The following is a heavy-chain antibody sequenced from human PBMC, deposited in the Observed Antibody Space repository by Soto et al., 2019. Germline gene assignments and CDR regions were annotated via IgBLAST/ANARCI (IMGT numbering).Heavy chain of an antibody. CDR1: GGSISSYY. J-gene: IGHJ3*02. V-gene: IGHV4-59*01. CDR3: ARQYGDYVRGAFDI. D-gene: IGHD4-17*01. Sequence: QVQLQESGPGLVKPSETLSLTCTVSGGSISSYYWSWIRQPPGKGLEWIGYIYYSGSTNYNPSLKSRLTISVDTSKNQFSLKLSSVTAADTAVYYCARQYGDYVRGAFDIWGQGTMVTVSS. CDR2: IYYSGST.